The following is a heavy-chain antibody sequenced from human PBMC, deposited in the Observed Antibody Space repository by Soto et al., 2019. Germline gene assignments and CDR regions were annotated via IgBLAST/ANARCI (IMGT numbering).Heavy chain of an antibody. CDR3: ARDRVSGGLFDY. D-gene: IGHD3-10*01. J-gene: IGHJ4*02. Sequence: GGSLRLSCAASGFTFSSYGMHWVRQAPGKGLEWVAVIWYDGSNKYYADSVKGRFTISRDNSKNTLYLQMNSLRAEDTAVYYCARDRVSGGLFDYWGQGTLVTVSS. V-gene: IGHV3-33*01. CDR1: GFTFSSYG. CDR2: IWYDGSNK.